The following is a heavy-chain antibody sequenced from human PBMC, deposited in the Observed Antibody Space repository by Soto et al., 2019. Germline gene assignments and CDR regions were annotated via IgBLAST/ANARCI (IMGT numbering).Heavy chain of an antibody. D-gene: IGHD6-6*01. J-gene: IGHJ5*02. CDR1: GYSFTSYW. CDR3: ARQGSSSSISWFDP. V-gene: IGHV5-51*01. CDR2: IYPGDFDT. Sequence: GESLKISCKGSGYSFTSYWIGWVRQVPGKGLEWMGIIYPGDFDTRYSPSFQGQVTISADKSISTAYLQWSSLKASDAAMYYCARQGSSSSISWFDPWGQGTLVTVSS.